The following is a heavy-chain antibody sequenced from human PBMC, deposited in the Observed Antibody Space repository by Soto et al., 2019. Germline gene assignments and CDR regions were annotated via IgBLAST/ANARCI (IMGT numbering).Heavy chain of an antibody. Sequence: PSETLSLTCAVYGGSFSGYYWSWIRQPPGKGLEWIGEINHSGSTNYNPSLKIRVTISVDTSKNQFSLKLSSVTAADTAVYYCARGRRGLRYYYYGMDVWGQGTTVTVSS. CDR1: GGSFSGYY. D-gene: IGHD5-12*01. CDR2: INHSGST. CDR3: ARGRRGLRYYYYGMDV. J-gene: IGHJ6*02. V-gene: IGHV4-34*01.